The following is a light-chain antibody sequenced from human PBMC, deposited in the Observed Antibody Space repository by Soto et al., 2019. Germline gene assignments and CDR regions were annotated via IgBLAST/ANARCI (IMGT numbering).Light chain of an antibody. Sequence: DIQMTQSPSSVSASVGDRVTITCRASQAIDSWLAWYQQKPGEAPNLLIYDASKLETGVPSRFSGSGSGTDFTFTISSLQPEDIATYYCQQYDNVPITFGQGTRLEIK. CDR1: QAIDSW. J-gene: IGKJ5*01. CDR2: DAS. V-gene: IGKV1-33*01. CDR3: QQYDNVPIT.